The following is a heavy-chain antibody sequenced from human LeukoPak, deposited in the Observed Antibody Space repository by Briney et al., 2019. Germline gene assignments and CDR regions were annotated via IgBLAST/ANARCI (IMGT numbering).Heavy chain of an antibody. V-gene: IGHV1-2*02. D-gene: IGHD3-3*01. Sequence: ASVKVSCKASGYTFSGYYMHWVRQAPGQGLEWMGWIKPYSGGKNYAQKYQGRVTMTRDTSISTAYMELSRLRSDDTAVYYCARDHFDFWSGYTVMDVWGKGTTVTVSS. J-gene: IGHJ6*03. CDR3: ARDHFDFWSGYTVMDV. CDR1: GYTFSGYY. CDR2: IKPYSGGK.